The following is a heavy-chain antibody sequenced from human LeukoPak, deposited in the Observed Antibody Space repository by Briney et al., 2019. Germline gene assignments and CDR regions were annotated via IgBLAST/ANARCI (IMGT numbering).Heavy chain of an antibody. CDR2: ISTSGGST. CDR1: GFTFSGHA. J-gene: IGHJ4*02. Sequence: GGSLRLSCAASGFTFSGHAMSWVRQAPGKGLEWVSGISTSGGSTYYGNSVKGRFAISRDNSKNMVYLQMNSLRAEDTAVYYCAKDRPGEAWFVYWGQGTLVTVSS. V-gene: IGHV3-23*01. D-gene: IGHD3-10*01. CDR3: AKDRPGEAWFVY.